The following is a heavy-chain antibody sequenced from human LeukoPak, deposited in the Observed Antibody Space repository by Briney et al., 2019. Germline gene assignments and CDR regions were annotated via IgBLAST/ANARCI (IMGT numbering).Heavy chain of an antibody. CDR2: ISGSGGST. Sequence: PGGSLRLSCAASGFTFSSYAMSWVRQAPGKGLEWVSAISGSGGSTYYADSVKGRFTISRDNSKNTLYLQMNSLRAEDTAVYYCAKDLYEDTAMVNAFDIWGQGTMVTVSS. CDR1: GFTFSSYA. V-gene: IGHV3-23*01. D-gene: IGHD5-18*01. CDR3: AKDLYEDTAMVNAFDI. J-gene: IGHJ3*02.